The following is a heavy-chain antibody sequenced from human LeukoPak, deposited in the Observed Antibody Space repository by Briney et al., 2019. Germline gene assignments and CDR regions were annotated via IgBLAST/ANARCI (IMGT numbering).Heavy chain of an antibody. CDR3: ARVSSDYGDYVTYYFDY. D-gene: IGHD4-17*01. CDR2: IYHSGST. J-gene: IGHJ4*02. Sequence: SETLSLTCTVSGYSISSGYYWGWIRQPPGKGLEWIGSIYHSGSTYYNPSLKSRVTISVDTSKNQFSLKLSSVTAADTAVYYCARVSSDYGDYVTYYFDYWGQGTLVTVSS. V-gene: IGHV4-38-2*02. CDR1: GYSISSGYY.